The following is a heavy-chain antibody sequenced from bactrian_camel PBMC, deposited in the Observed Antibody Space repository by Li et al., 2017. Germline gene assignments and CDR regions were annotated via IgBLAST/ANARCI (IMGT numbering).Heavy chain of an antibody. CDR3: AADCVGWAQGSY. V-gene: IGHV3S53*01. D-gene: IGHD5*01. Sequence: HVQLVESGGGSVQPGESLKLTCKTSDFIFNVCQMHWYRQAPGKERELVSTIFAGGATTCADSVKGRFTISRFNRANELYLQMNSLETEDTAAYYCAADCVGWAQGSYWGQGTQVTVS. CDR1: DFIFNVCQ. J-gene: IGHJ4*01. CDR2: IFAGGAT.